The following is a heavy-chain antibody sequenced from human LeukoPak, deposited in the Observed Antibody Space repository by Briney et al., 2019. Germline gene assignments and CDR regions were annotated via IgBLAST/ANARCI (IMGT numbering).Heavy chain of an antibody. CDR2: IHSSGTT. CDR3: ARPFTSSWYGD. CDR1: GGSISSSGNS. V-gene: IGHV4-39*01. Sequence: SETLSLTCTVSGGSISSSGNSGGWFRQPPGKELEWIASIHSSGTTYYNPSLRSRVTISVDTSKNQLSLNLASVNAADTAVYYCARPFTSSWYGDWGQGTLVTVSS. J-gene: IGHJ4*02. D-gene: IGHD6-13*01.